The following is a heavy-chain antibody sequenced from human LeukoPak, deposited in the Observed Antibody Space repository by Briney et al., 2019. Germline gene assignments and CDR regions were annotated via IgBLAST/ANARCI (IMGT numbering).Heavy chain of an antibody. CDR1: GFTFSSYA. CDR3: AKSHYSSGWYRAMYYFDY. CDR2: ISGSGGST. J-gene: IGHJ4*02. V-gene: IGHV3-23*01. Sequence: GGSLRLSCAASGFTFSSYAMSWVRQAPGKGLEWVSAISGSGGSTYYADSVKGRFTISRDNSKNTLYLQMNSLRAEDTAVYYCAKSHYSSGWYRAMYYFDYWGQGTLVTVSS. D-gene: IGHD6-19*01.